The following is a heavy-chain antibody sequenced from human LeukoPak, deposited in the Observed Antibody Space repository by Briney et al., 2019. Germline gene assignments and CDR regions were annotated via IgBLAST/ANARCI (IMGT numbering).Heavy chain of an antibody. V-gene: IGHV1-58*02. D-gene: IGHD3-3*01. J-gene: IGHJ5*02. CDR3: AAQRGASLHDFWSTRLFDP. CDR1: GLTFHTSA. CDR2: IVLGSGNT. Sequence: ASVKVSCKASGLTFHTSAMQWVRQARGQRLEWIGWIVLGSGNTVYSHKFHDRVIITRDMSTSTVYMELDSLGSEDTTVYYCAAQRGASLHDFWSTRLFDPWGQGTLVTVSS.